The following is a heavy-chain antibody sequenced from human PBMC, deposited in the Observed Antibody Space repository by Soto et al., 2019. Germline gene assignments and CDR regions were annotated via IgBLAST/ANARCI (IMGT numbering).Heavy chain of an antibody. J-gene: IGHJ4*02. CDR1: GYSFTSYW. D-gene: IGHD3-22*01. Sequence: GESLKISCKGSGYSFTSYWIGWVRQMPGKGLEWMGIIYPGDSDTRYSPSFQGQVTISADKSISTAYLQWSSLKASDTAMYYCARPAHLSDSTGYHLGYWGQGTLATVSS. CDR3: ARPAHLSDSTGYHLGY. CDR2: IYPGDSDT. V-gene: IGHV5-51*01.